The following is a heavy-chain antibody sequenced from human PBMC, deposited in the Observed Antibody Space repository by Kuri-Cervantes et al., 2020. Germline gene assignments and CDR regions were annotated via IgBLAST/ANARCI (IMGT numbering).Heavy chain of an antibody. D-gene: IGHD6-13*01. CDR1: GGSISSSSYY. J-gene: IGHJ5*02. V-gene: IGHV4-39*07. Sequence: ESLKISCTVSGGSISSSSYYWGWIRQPPGKGLEWIGSIYYSGSTYYNPSLKSRVTISVDTSKNQFSLKLSSVTAADTAVYYCARGYSSSWYWGIPEINWFDPWGQGTLVTVSS. CDR3: ARGYSSSWYWGIPEINWFDP. CDR2: IYYSGST.